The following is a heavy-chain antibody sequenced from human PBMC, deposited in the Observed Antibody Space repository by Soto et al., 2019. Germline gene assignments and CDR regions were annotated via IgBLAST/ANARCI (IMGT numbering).Heavy chain of an antibody. CDR2: IKTSAGGGAT. J-gene: IGHJ6*02. D-gene: IGHD2-15*01. V-gene: IGHV3-15*07. Sequence: EVQLVESAGGLVKHGGSLRLSCVASGFSFHEAWMNWVRQAPGEGLAGVGRIKTSAGGGATDYDAPVQGRFTSSRDDSKNALYRHMNSLRTEDTAVYYCTTGSVEGIWGQGTTVTVSS. CDR3: TTGSVEGI. CDR1: GFSFHEAW.